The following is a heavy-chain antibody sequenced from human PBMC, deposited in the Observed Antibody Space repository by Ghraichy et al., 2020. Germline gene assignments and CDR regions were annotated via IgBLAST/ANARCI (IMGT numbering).Heavy chain of an antibody. CDR3: AKGLAWLSFKSQIDY. D-gene: IGHD6-19*01. CDR2: ISGGGVST. V-gene: IGHV3-23*01. CDR1: GFTFSSYA. J-gene: IGHJ4*02. Sequence: GESLNISCAASGFTFSSYAMSWVRQAPGKGLAWVSAISGGGVSTYYADSVKGRFTISRDNSQNTLFLQMNSLRVEDTAVYYCAKGLAWLSFKSQIDYWGQGTLVTVSS.